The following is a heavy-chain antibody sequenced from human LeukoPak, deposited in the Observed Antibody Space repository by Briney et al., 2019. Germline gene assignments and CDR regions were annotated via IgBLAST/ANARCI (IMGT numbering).Heavy chain of an antibody. Sequence: AASVRVSCKASGYTFTGYYMHWVRQAPGQGLEWMGWINPNTGGTKYAKKFQGRVTMTRDTSINTAYMELSRLRSDDTAVYYCARDGSVAGIVYYYYSGMDVWGQGTTVTVSS. V-gene: IGHV1-2*02. D-gene: IGHD6-19*01. CDR2: INPNTGGT. CDR1: GYTFTGYY. CDR3: ARDGSVAGIVYYYYSGMDV. J-gene: IGHJ6*02.